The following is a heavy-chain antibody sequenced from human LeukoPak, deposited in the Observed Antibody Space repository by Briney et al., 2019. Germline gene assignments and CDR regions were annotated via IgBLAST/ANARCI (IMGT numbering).Heavy chain of an antibody. J-gene: IGHJ3*02. CDR1: GFTFSSYG. CDR2: ISGSGGST. CDR3: ARDVWYDDYGDRDAFDI. Sequence: GGSLRLSCAASGFTFSSYGMSWVRQAPGKGLEWVSAISGSGGSTYYADSVKGRFTISRDNAKNSLYLQMNSLRAEDTAVYYCARDVWYDDYGDRDAFDIWGQGTMVTVSS. V-gene: IGHV3-23*01. D-gene: IGHD4-17*01.